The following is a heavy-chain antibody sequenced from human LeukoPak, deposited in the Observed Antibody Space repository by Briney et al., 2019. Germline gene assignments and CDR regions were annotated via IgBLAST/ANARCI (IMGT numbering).Heavy chain of an antibody. D-gene: IGHD3-22*01. CDR2: ISAYNGNT. CDR1: GYTFTSYG. V-gene: IGHV1-18*01. Sequence: ASVKVSCKASGYTFTSYGISWVRQAPGQGLEWMGWISAYNGNTNYAQKLQGRVTMTTDTSTSTAYMELRSLRSDDTAVYYCARFLWSCDSSGYYDYWGQGTLVTVSS. J-gene: IGHJ4*02. CDR3: ARFLWSCDSSGYYDY.